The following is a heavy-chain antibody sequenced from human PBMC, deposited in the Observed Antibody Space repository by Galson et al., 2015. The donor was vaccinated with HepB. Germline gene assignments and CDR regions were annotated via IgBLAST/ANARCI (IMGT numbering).Heavy chain of an antibody. CDR3: TTDYRVDY. V-gene: IGHV3-15*01. CDR1: GFTVSSNY. D-gene: IGHD1-14*01. Sequence: SLRLSCAASGFTVSSNYTSWVRQAPGKGLEWVGRIKSKTDGGTTDYAAPVKGRFTISRDDSKNTLYLQMNSLKTEDTAVYYCTTDYRVDYWGQGTLVTVSS. J-gene: IGHJ4*02. CDR2: IKSKTDGGTT.